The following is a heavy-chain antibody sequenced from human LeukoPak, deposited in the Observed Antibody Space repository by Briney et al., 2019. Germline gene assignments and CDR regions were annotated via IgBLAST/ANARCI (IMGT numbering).Heavy chain of an antibody. J-gene: IGHJ6*02. D-gene: IGHD6-6*01. CDR3: ARIQQLDTLGYYYAMDV. Sequence: PSETLSLTCTVSGGSISSYYWSWIRQPPGKGLEWIGYIYTSGSTNYNPSLKSRVTISVDTSKNQFSLKLSSVTAADTAVYYCARIQQLDTLGYYYAMDVWGQGTTVTVSS. CDR1: GGSISSYY. CDR2: IYTSGST. V-gene: IGHV4-4*09.